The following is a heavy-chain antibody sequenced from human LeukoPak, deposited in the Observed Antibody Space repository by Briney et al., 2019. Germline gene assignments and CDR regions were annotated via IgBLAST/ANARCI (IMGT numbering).Heavy chain of an antibody. CDR2: MNPNSGNT. Sequence: GASVKVSCKASGYTFTNYDINWVRQASGQGLEWMGWMNPNSGNTGYARKFQGRVTMTGDTSINTAYMELSSLRSDDTAVYYCARIVIRGTTADGGDYWGQGTLVTVSS. V-gene: IGHV1-8*02. J-gene: IGHJ4*02. D-gene: IGHD1-14*01. CDR3: ARIVIRGTTADGGDY. CDR1: GYTFTNYD.